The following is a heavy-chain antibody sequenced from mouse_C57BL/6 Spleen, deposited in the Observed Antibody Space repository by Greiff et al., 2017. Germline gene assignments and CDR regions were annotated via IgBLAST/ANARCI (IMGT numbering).Heavy chain of an antibody. CDR1: GYSFTGYY. V-gene: IGHV1-42*01. D-gene: IGHD2-1*01. CDR2: INPSTGGT. J-gene: IGHJ3*01. CDR3: AREIYYGTWFAY. Sequence: VQLQQSGPELVKPGASVKISCKASGYSFTGYYMNWVKQSPEKSLEWIGEINPSTGGTTYNQKFKAKATLTVDKSSSTAYMQLKSLTSEDSAVYDCAREIYYGTWFAYWGQGTLVTVSA.